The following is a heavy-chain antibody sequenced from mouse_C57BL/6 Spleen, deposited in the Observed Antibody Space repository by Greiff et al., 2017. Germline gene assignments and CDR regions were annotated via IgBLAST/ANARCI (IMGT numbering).Heavy chain of an antibody. D-gene: IGHD2-3*01. Sequence: QVQLQQPGAELVKPGASVKLSCKASGYTFTSYWMHWVKQRPGRGLEWIGRIDPNSGGTKYNEKFKSKATLTVDKPSSPASMQLSSLTSEDSAGFYGERDGRGYFDYWGQGTTLTVSS. CDR2: IDPNSGGT. J-gene: IGHJ2*01. V-gene: IGHV1-72*01. CDR1: GYTFTSYW. CDR3: ERDGRGYFDY.